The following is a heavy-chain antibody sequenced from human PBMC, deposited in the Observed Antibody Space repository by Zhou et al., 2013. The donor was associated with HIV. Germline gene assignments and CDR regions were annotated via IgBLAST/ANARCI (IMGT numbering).Heavy chain of an antibody. CDR1: GRTFSSYA. CDR2: IIPIFGTA. D-gene: IGHD2-15*01. V-gene: IGHV1-69*15. CDR3: ARGDCSGGSCYSRVNNWFDP. Sequence: QVQLVQSGAEMKKPGSSVKVSCKAFGRTFSSYAINWVRQAPGQGLEWMGRIIPIFGTANYAQKFQGRVTITADESTSTAYMELSSLRSEDTAVYYCARGDCSGGSCYSRVNNWFDPWGQGTLVTVSS. J-gene: IGHJ5*02.